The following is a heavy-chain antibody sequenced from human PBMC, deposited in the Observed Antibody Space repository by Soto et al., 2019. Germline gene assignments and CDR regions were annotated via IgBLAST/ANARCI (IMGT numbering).Heavy chain of an antibody. CDR2: IYYSGST. CDR1: GGSISSGGYY. V-gene: IGHV4-31*03. J-gene: IGHJ4*02. Sequence: KPSETLSLTCTVSGGSISSGGYYWSWIRQHPGKGLEWIGYIYYSGSTYYNPSLKSRVTISVDTSKNQFSLKLSSVTAADTAVYYCARKSEVEWLPHFDYWGQGTLVTVSS. D-gene: IGHD3-3*01. CDR3: ARKSEVEWLPHFDY.